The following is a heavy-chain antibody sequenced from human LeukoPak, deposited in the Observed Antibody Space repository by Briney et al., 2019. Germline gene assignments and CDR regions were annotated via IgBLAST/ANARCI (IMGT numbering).Heavy chain of an antibody. CDR2: IYYSGST. CDR1: GGSISSGGYY. V-gene: IGHV4-31*03. Sequence: PSETLSLTCTVSGGSISSGGYYWSWIRQHPGKGLEWIGYIYYSGSTYYNPSLKSRVTISVDTSKNQFSLKLSSVTAADTAVYYCARERSDRSDAFDIWGQGTMVTVSS. CDR3: ARERSDRSDAFDI. J-gene: IGHJ3*02. D-gene: IGHD1-26*01.